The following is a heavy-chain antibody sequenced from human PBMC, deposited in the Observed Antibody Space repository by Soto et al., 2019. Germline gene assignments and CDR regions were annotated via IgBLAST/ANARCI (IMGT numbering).Heavy chain of an antibody. V-gene: IGHV3-30-3*01. CDR3: ARDLAFGGSYWGIDY. Sequence: GGSLRLSCAASGFTFSSYAMHWVRQAPGKGLEWVAVISYDGSNKYYADSVKGRFTISRDNSKNTLYLQMNSLRAEDTAVYYCARDLAFGGSYWGIDYWGQGTLVTVSS. CDR2: ISYDGSNK. J-gene: IGHJ4*02. D-gene: IGHD1-26*01. CDR1: GFTFSSYA.